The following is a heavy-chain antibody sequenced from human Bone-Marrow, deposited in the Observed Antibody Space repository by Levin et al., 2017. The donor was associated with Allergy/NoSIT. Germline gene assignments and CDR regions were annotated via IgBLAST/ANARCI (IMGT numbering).Heavy chain of an antibody. D-gene: IGHD3-10*01. CDR3: ARDTLRYYYGSGGYYKPSYFDY. Sequence: ASVKVSCKASGYTFTSYGVTWVRQAPGQGLEWMGWISAYNGNTNYAQILQGRVTMTTDTSTSTAYMELRSLRSDDTAVYFCARDTLRYYYGSGGYYKPSYFDYWGQGTLVIVSS. CDR1: GYTFTSYG. V-gene: IGHV1-18*01. J-gene: IGHJ4*02. CDR2: ISAYNGNT.